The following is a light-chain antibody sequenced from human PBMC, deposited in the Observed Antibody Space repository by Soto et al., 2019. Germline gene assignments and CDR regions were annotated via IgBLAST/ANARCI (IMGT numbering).Light chain of an antibody. CDR3: NSLRVNHLYV. J-gene: IGLJ1*01. CDR1: SSAVGRYNT. CDR2: EVT. Sequence: QSVLTQPASVSGSPGQTITISCTGTSSAVGRYNTVSWYQHHPGKAPKLIIYEVTHRPAGISDRFSASKSGNTASLTISGLQAEDEADYYCNSLRVNHLYVFGSGTKVTVL. V-gene: IGLV2-14*01.